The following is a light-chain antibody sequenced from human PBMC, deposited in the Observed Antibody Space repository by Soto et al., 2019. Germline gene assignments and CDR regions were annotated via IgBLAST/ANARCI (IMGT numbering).Light chain of an antibody. V-gene: IGKV3-11*01. J-gene: IGKJ2*01. CDR1: QSVSSY. CDR2: DAS. CDR3: QQSGNWPPLYT. Sequence: EIVLTQSPATLSLSPGERATLSCRASQSVSSYLAWYQQKPGQAPRLLIYDASNWATGIPARFSGSGSGTEFTLTISSLVPEDFAVYFCQQSGNWPPLYTFGQGTKLEIK.